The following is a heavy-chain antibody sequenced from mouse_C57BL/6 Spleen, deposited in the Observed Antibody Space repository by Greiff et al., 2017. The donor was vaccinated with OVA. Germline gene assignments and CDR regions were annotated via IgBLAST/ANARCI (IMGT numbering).Heavy chain of an antibody. CDR2: ISSGSSTI. Sequence: EVKLVESGGGLVKPGGSLKLSCAASGFTFSDYGMHWVRQAPEKGLEWVAYISSGSSTIYYADTVKGRVTISRDNAKNTLFLQMTSLRSEDTAMYYCARTGSFPLDYWGQGTTLTVSS. V-gene: IGHV5-17*01. D-gene: IGHD1-1*01. J-gene: IGHJ2*01. CDR1: GFTFSDYG. CDR3: ARTGSFPLDY.